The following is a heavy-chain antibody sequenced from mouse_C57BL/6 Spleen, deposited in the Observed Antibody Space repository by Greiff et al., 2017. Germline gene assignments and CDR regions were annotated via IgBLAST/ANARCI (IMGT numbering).Heavy chain of an antibody. J-gene: IGHJ4*01. V-gene: IGHV5-6*01. CDR1: GFTFSSYG. CDR3: ARHRGYGSSFYAMDY. CDR2: ISSGGSYT. Sequence: EVKLMESGGDLVKPGGSLKLSCAASGFTFSSYGMSWVRQTPDKRLEWVATISSGGSYTYYPDSVKGRFTISRDNAKNTLYLQMSSLKSEDTAMYYCARHRGYGSSFYAMDYWGQGTSVTVAS. D-gene: IGHD1-1*01.